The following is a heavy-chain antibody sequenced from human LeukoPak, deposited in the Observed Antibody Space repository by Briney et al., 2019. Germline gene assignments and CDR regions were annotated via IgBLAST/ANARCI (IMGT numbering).Heavy chain of an antibody. Sequence: PSETLSLTXAVYGGSFSGYYWSWISQPPGKGLEWIGEINHSGSTNDNPSLKSRVTISVDTSKNQFSLKLSSVTAADTAVYYCAGILVGATRFDYWGQGTLVTVSS. J-gene: IGHJ4*02. CDR3: AGILVGATRFDY. V-gene: IGHV4-34*01. CDR1: GGSFSGYY. D-gene: IGHD1-26*01. CDR2: INHSGST.